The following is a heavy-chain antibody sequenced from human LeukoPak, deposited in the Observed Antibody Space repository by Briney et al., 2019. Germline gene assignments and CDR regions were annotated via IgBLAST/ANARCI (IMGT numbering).Heavy chain of an antibody. D-gene: IGHD6-13*01. CDR3: AKDSLYSSSWVFYFDY. V-gene: IGHV3-23*01. CDR2: ISGSGGST. CDR1: GFSFNNYA. Sequence: PGGSLRLSCAASGFSFNNYAMSWVRQAPGKGLEWVSAISGSGGSTYYADSVKGRFTISRDNSKNTLYLQMNSLRTEDTAVYYCAKDSLYSSSWVFYFDYWGQGTLVTVSS. J-gene: IGHJ4*02.